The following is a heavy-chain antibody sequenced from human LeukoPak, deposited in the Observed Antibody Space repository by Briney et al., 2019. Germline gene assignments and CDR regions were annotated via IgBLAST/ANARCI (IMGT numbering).Heavy chain of an antibody. CDR1: GYAFTSYG. Sequence: EASAKVSCKASGYAFTSYGVSWVRQAPGQGLEWMGWISTYNGNTNYAQKLQGRVTTTTDTSTSTVYMELRSLRSDDTAVYYCARAFAHVGGYFDYWGQGTLVTVSS. D-gene: IGHD2-15*01. CDR2: ISTYNGNT. CDR3: ARAFAHVGGYFDY. V-gene: IGHV1-18*01. J-gene: IGHJ4*02.